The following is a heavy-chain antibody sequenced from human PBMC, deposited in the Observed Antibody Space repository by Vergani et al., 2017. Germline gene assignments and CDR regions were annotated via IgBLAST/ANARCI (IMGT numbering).Heavy chain of an antibody. CDR1: GGSISSSSYY. CDR2: IYYSGST. D-gene: IGHD3-22*01. CDR3: ARLRANYYDSSGYSDY. Sequence: QLQLQESGPGLVKPSETLSLTCTVSGGSISSSSYYWGWIRQPPGKGLEWIGSIYYSGSTYYNPSLKSRVTRSVDTSKNQFSLKLSSVTAADTAVYYCARLRANYYDSSGYSDYWGQGTLVTVSS. V-gene: IGHV4-39*01. J-gene: IGHJ4*02.